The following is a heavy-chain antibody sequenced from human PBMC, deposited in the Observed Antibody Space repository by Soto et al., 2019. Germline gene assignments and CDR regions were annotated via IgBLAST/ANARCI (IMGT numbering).Heavy chain of an antibody. CDR3: VRDRAVDWYLDL. CDR2: INTDSGNT. J-gene: IGHJ2*01. V-gene: IGHV1-3*04. Sequence: QVQVVQSGAEVKKPGASVRLSCKTSGYSFTSCAIHWVRLAPGQRFEWMGWINTDSGNTKYSQKFQGRVTITRDTAASTTYMEVTSLTFEETATYYCVRDRAVDWYLDLWGRGTLVTVSS. CDR1: GYSFTSCA.